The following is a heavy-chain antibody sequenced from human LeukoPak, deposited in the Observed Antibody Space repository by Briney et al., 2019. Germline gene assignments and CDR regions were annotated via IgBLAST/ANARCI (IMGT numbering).Heavy chain of an antibody. Sequence: SETLSLTCNVSGASVTSYYWSWIRQPAGKRLEWLGRVDIRGRTNYNPSLKSRVSISLDTSQNHFSLKLTSVTAADTAVYFCAGASGLTETTFVFGVWGQGALVTVSS. J-gene: IGHJ4*02. CDR1: GASVTSYY. D-gene: IGHD4-17*01. CDR2: VDIRGRT. V-gene: IGHV4-4*07. CDR3: AGASGLTETTFVFGV.